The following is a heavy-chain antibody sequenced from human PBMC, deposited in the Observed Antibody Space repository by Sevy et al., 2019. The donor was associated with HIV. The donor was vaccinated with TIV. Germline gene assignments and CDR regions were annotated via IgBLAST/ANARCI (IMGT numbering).Heavy chain of an antibody. Sequence: GGSLRLSCSASGFTFSNYEMNWVRQAPGKGLEWVSYISNSGSSIFYSDSVKGRFTISRDNAKNSLYLQMNSLRAEDTAVYDYARDLPTSATTVAHFDYWGRGTLVTVSS. CDR3: ARDLPTSATTVAHFDY. CDR2: ISNSGSSI. D-gene: IGHD4-17*01. V-gene: IGHV3-48*03. J-gene: IGHJ4*02. CDR1: GFTFSNYE.